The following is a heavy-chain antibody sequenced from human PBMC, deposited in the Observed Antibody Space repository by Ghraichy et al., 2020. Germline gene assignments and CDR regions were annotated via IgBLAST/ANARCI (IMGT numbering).Heavy chain of an antibody. CDR1: GGSFSGYY. CDR2: INHSGST. J-gene: IGHJ5*02. Sequence: SETLSLTCAVYGGSFSGYYWSWIRQPPGKGLEWIGEINHSGSTNYNPSLKSRVTISVDTSKNQFSLKLSSVTAADTAVYYCARGGGIAAAGTWVWFDPWGQGTLVTVSS. V-gene: IGHV4-34*01. CDR3: ARGGGIAAAGTWVWFDP. D-gene: IGHD6-13*01.